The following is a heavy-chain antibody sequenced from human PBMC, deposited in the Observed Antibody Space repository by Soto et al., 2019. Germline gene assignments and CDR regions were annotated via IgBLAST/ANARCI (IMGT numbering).Heavy chain of an antibody. CDR3: PRHSGYDSDY. CDR1: VVSFSIYQ. V-gene: IGHV3-48*03. Sequence: PWGTLRVSCASSVVSFSIYQMKWVSEAPGKGLEWVSYISSSGSSTYYADSVKGRFTISRDNAKNSLSLQMNSLRPEDTAVYYCPRHSGYDSDYWGQGTLVTVSS. J-gene: IGHJ4*02. D-gene: IGHD5-12*01. CDR2: ISSSGSST.